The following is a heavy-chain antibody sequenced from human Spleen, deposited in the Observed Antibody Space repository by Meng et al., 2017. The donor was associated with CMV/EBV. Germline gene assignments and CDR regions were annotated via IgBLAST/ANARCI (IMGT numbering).Heavy chain of an antibody. Sequence: FSGFYMSWIRRAPGEGVEWIAYVRSSRRTIKYADAVKGRFTMSRDDYRNTLYLQMNSLTAEDTAIYFCAKDIFPAVSASETSNWFDPWGQGTLVTVSS. CDR3: AKDIFPAVSASETSNWFDP. CDR2: VRSSRRTI. V-gene: IGHV3-11*01. D-gene: IGHD6-19*01. CDR1: FSGFY. J-gene: IGHJ5*02.